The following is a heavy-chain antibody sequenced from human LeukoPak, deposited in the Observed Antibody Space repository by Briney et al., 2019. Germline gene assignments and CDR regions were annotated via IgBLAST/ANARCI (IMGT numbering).Heavy chain of an antibody. CDR3: AKVTRDYYDSSDYLVYFDY. Sequence: PGGSLRLSCAASGFTFSRYGMHWVRQAPGKGLECVAAISYDGSNKYYADSVKGRFTISRDNSKNTLYLQMNSLRAEDTAVYYCAKVTRDYYDSSDYLVYFDYWGQGTLVTVPS. CDR1: GFTFSRYG. CDR2: ISYDGSNK. J-gene: IGHJ4*02. D-gene: IGHD3-22*01. V-gene: IGHV3-30*18.